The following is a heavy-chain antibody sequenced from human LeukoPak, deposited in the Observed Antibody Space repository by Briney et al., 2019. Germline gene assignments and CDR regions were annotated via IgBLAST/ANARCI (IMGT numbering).Heavy chain of an antibody. V-gene: IGHV1-69*13. Sequence: ASVKVSCKASGGTFSSYAISWVRQAPGQGLEWMGRIIPIFGTANYAQKFQGRVTITADESTSTAYMELSSLRSEDTAVYYCAREGYCSSTSCRYRDWGQGTLVTVSS. J-gene: IGHJ4*02. CDR1: GGTFSSYA. CDR2: IIPIFGTA. CDR3: AREGYCSSTSCRYRD. D-gene: IGHD2-2*01.